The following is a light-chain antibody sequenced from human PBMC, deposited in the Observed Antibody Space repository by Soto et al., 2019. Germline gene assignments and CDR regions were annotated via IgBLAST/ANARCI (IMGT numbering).Light chain of an antibody. V-gene: IGKV3-15*01. CDR2: GAS. J-gene: IGKJ3*01. Sequence: EIVMTQSPATLSVSPGERATLSCRASQSVSSNLAWYQQKPGHAPRLLIYGASTRGTGIPARFSGSGSGTEFTLNISSLQSEDFAVYYCQQYNNWPGFGPGTKVDIK. CDR3: QQYNNWPG. CDR1: QSVSSN.